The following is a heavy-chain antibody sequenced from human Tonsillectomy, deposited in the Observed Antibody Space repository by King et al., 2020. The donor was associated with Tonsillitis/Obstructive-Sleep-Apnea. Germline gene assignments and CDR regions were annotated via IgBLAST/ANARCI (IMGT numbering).Heavy chain of an antibody. CDR3: AGPNPSDIYYYYNGMDV. D-gene: IGHD1-14*01. V-gene: IGHV1-2*02. CDR2: INPKSGGT. J-gene: IGHJ6*02. CDR1: GYTFTGHY. Sequence: QLVQSGAEVKKPGASVKVSCKASGYTFTGHYMHWVRQAPGQGLEWMGWINPKSGGTKYAQKFQGRVTMTRDTSISTAYMELSRLRSDDTAVYYSAGPNPSDIYYYYNGMDVWGQATTVTVSS.